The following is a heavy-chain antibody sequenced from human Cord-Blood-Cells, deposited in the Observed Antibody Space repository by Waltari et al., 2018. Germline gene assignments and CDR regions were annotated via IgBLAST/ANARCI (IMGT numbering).Heavy chain of an antibody. CDR3: ARRVYGSGSYDY. J-gene: IGHJ4*02. V-gene: IGHV3-21*01. Sequence: EVQLVESGGGLVKPGGSLRLSCAASGFTFSSYSMNWVRQAPGKGLEWVSSISSSSSYIYYADSVKGRFTISRDNAKNSLYLQMNSLRAEDTAVYYCARRVYGSGSYDYWGQGTLVTVSS. CDR2: ISSSSSYI. D-gene: IGHD3-10*01. CDR1: GFTFSSYS.